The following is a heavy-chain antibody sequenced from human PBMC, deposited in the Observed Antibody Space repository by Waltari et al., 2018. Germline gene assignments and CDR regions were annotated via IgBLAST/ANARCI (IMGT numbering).Heavy chain of an antibody. Sequence: EVQLVESGGGLVQPGGSLRLSCAASGFTFGSFWMSWGRQAPGKGVGWVDSKKQDGSGKDDVDAVKGRFTISRDNVDYSLFLQMSTLRAEDTAVYYCARLLGGVTTFDSWGQGTLVTVSS. V-gene: IGHV3-7*01. CDR1: GFTFGSFW. J-gene: IGHJ4*02. CDR3: ARLLGGVTTFDS. D-gene: IGHD3-16*01. CDR2: KKQDGSGK.